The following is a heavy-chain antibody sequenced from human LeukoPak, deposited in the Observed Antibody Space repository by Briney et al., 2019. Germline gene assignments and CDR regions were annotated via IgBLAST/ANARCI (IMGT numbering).Heavy chain of an antibody. CDR3: ARGRPGTTFYYYYYGMDV. J-gene: IGHJ6*02. CDR2: INHSGST. Sequence: PSETLSLTCAVYAGSFSGYYWSWIRQPPGKGLEWIGEINHSGSTNYNPSLKSRVTISVDTSKNQFSLKLSSVAAADTAVYYCARGRPGTTFYYYYYGMDVWGQGTTVTVSS. CDR1: AGSFSGYY. D-gene: IGHD1-1*01. V-gene: IGHV4-34*01.